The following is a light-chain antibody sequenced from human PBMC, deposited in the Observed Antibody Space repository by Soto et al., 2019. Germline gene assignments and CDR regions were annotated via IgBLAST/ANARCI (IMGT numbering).Light chain of an antibody. CDR3: QQDYSSPRT. V-gene: IGKV3-20*01. CDR2: DAS. CDR1: QSVSSN. J-gene: IGKJ5*01. Sequence: IVLTPSPPILPVSPGDRAPLSCRASQSVSSNLAWYQQKVGQAPRLLIYDASNRATGVPDRFSGSGSGTDFSLTISRLEPEDFAVYDCQQDYSSPRTFGQGTRLEIK.